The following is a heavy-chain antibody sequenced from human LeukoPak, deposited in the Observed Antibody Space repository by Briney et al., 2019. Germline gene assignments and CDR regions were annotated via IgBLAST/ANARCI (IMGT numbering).Heavy chain of an antibody. V-gene: IGHV1-69*04. D-gene: IGHD3-9*01. CDR3: AREPGIRYFGIYGMDV. CDR2: IIPILGIA. J-gene: IGHJ6*02. Sequence: SVKVSCKASGGTFSSYAISWVRQAPGQGLEWMGRIIPILGIANYAQKFQGRVTITADKSTSTAYMELSSLRSGDTAVYYCAREPGIRYFGIYGMDVWGQGTTVTVSS. CDR1: GGTFSSYA.